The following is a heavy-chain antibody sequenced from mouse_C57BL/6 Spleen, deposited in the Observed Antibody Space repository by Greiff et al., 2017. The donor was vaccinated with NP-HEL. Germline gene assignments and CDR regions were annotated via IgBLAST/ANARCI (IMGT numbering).Heavy chain of an antibody. Sequence: QVQLQQPGTELVKPGASVKLSCKASGYTFTSYWMHWVKQRPGQGLEWIGNINPSNGGTNYNEKFKSKATLTVDKSSSTAYMQLSSLTSEDSAVYYCAREGPITTVVDYAMDYWGQGTSVTVSS. CDR2: INPSNGGT. CDR1: GYTFTSYW. V-gene: IGHV1-53*01. D-gene: IGHD1-1*01. CDR3: AREGPITTVVDYAMDY. J-gene: IGHJ4*01.